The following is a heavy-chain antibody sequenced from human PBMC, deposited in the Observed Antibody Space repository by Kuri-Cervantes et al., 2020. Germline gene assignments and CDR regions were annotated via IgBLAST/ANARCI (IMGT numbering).Heavy chain of an antibody. CDR2: ISYDGSNK. D-gene: IGHD5-12*01. Sequence: GESLKSSCAASGFTFSSYAMHWVRQAPGKGLEWVAVISYDGSNKYYADSVKGRFTISRDNSKNTLYLQMNSLRAEDTAVYYCARDEVATKNAFDIWGQGTMVTVSS. J-gene: IGHJ3*02. V-gene: IGHV3-30-3*01. CDR3: ARDEVATKNAFDI. CDR1: GFTFSSYA.